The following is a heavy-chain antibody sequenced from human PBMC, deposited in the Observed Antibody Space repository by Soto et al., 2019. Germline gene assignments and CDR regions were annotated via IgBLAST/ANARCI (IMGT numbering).Heavy chain of an antibody. V-gene: IGHV1-18*01. CDR3: ARDGVDTATGYYYGMDV. CDR1: GYTFTSYG. CDR2: ISAYNGNT. D-gene: IGHD5-18*01. Sequence: ASVKVSCKASGYTFTSYGISWVRQAPGQGLEWMGWISAYNGNTNYAQKLRGRVTMTTDTSTSTAYMELRSLRSDDTAVYYCARDGVDTATGYYYGMDVWGQGTTVTVS. J-gene: IGHJ6*02.